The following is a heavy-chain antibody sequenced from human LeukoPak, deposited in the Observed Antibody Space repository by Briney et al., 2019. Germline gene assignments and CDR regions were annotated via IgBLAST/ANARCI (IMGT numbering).Heavy chain of an antibody. CDR3: ARLLGYCSGGSCYPPKGFDP. Sequence: GASVKVSRKASGYTFTGYYMHWVRQAPGQGLEWMGWINPNSGGTNYAQKFQGRVTMTRDTSISTAYMELSRLRSDDTAVYYCARLLGYCSGGSCYPPKGFDPWGQGTLVTVSS. CDR2: INPNSGGT. D-gene: IGHD2-15*01. CDR1: GYTFTGYY. J-gene: IGHJ5*02. V-gene: IGHV1-2*02.